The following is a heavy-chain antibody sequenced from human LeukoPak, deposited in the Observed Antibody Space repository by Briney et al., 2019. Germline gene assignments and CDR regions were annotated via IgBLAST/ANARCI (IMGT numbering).Heavy chain of an antibody. Sequence: SETLSLTCTVSGGSLRSTYYWGWIRQSPGKGLEWMGSMYYTGTTYYNPSLKTRVTMSFDTSKNPFSLNLSSVTAADTAVYYCARDWGTPMAHTDHWGQGTLVTVSS. J-gene: IGHJ5*02. CDR1: GGSLRSTYY. CDR2: MYYTGTT. V-gene: IGHV4-39*07. CDR3: ARDWGTPMAHTDH. D-gene: IGHD5-18*01.